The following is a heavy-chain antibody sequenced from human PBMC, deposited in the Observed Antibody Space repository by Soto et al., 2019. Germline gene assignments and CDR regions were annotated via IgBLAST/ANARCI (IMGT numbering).Heavy chain of an antibody. D-gene: IGHD6-6*01. J-gene: IGHJ4*02. CDR2: IYYSGST. Sequence: KTSETLSLTCTVSGGSISSYYWSWIRQPPGKGLEWIGYIYYSGSTNYNPSLKSRVTISVDTSKNQFSLKLSSVTAADTAVYYCARGGQAALQIDYCGQGTLVTVSS. V-gene: IGHV4-59*01. CDR1: GGSISSYY. CDR3: ARGGQAALQIDY.